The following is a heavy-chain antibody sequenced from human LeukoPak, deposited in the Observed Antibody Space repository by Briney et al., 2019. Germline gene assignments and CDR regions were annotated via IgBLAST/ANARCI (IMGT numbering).Heavy chain of an antibody. CDR3: ARHARITMIVVVTTPFDAFDI. D-gene: IGHD3-22*01. CDR1: GGSMSSSSYC. CDR2: MYYSGST. V-gene: IGHV4-39*01. J-gene: IGHJ3*02. Sequence: PSETLSLTCTVSGGSMSSSSYCWGWLRQPGGKGLEWIVRMYYSGSTSYIPSLKSPVTISVDTSKNQFSLKLSSVTAADTSVYYCARHARITMIVVVTTPFDAFDICGQGTMVTVSS.